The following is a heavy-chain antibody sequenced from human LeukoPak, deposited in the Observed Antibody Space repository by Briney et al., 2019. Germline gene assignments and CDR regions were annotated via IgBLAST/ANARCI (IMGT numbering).Heavy chain of an antibody. J-gene: IGHJ4*02. V-gene: IGHV3-48*04. D-gene: IGHD2-2*01. CDR1: GFTFSSYS. CDR3: ARDGICSSTSCSID. CDR2: ISNSGSTI. Sequence: GGSLRLSCAASGFTFSSYSMNWVRQAPGKGLEWISYISNSGSTIYYADSVKGRFTISRDNAKNSLYLQMNSLRAEDTAVYYCARDGICSSTSCSIDWGQGTLVTVSS.